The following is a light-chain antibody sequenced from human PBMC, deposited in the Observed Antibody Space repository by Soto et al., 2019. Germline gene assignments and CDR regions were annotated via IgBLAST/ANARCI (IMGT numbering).Light chain of an antibody. V-gene: IGKV3-20*01. J-gene: IGKJ1*01. Sequence: EIVMTQSPATLSVSPGERATLSCRASQSVSNNYLAWYQQRAGQAPRLLIYGASSRATGIPDRFSGSGSGTDFTLTISRLEPEDFAVYYCQQYGSSPSWTFGQGTKVDIK. CDR3: QQYGSSPSWT. CDR2: GAS. CDR1: QSVSNNY.